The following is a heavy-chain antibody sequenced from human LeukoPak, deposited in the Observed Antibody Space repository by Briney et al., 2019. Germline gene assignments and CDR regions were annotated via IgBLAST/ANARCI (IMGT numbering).Heavy chain of an antibody. J-gene: IGHJ5*02. CDR2: IYTSGST. CDR3: ARDERYCSSTSCYFSFDP. D-gene: IGHD2-2*01. Sequence: PSETLSLTCTVSGGSISSGSYYWGWIRQPAGKGLEWIGRIYTSGSTNYNPSLKRRVTISVATSKNQFSLKLSSVTAADTAVYYGARDERYCSSTSCYFSFDPWGQGTLVTVSS. V-gene: IGHV4-61*02. CDR1: GGSISSGSYY.